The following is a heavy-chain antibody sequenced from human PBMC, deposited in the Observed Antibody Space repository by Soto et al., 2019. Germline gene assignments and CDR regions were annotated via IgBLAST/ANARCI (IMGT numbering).Heavy chain of an antibody. CDR2: IYYSGST. CDR1: GGSISSYY. CDR3: ATPLFTIGGLCGFSF. D-gene: IGHD3-16*01. Sequence: SETLSRTCTVSGGSISSYYWSWIRQPPGKGLEWIGYIYYSGSTNYNPSLKSRVTISVDTSKNQFSLKLSSVTAADTAVYYCATPLFTIGGLCGFSFWGRENLVPVSS. V-gene: IGHV4-59*08. J-gene: IGHJ4*02.